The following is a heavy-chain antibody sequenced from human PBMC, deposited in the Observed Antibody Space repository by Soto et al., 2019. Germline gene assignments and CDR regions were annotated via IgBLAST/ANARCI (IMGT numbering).Heavy chain of an antibody. CDR1: GGSISSGGYY. Sequence: PSETLSRTCSDSGGSISSGGYYWRWIRQHAGKGLEWIGYIYYSGSTYYNPSLKSRVTISVDTSKNQFPLKLSSVTAADTAVYYCARGPSGLMTTVTLASYYYYYYMDVWGKGTTVTVSS. J-gene: IGHJ6*03. CDR2: IYYSGST. V-gene: IGHV4-31*03. CDR3: ARGPSGLMTTVTLASYYYYYYMDV. D-gene: IGHD4-17*01.